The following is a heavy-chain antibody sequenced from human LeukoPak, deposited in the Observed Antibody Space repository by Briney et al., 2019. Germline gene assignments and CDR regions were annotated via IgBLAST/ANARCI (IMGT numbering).Heavy chain of an antibody. Sequence: PGGSLRLSCAASGFTFNTYGMSWVRQAPGKGLECVSSVSASGGNTHYADSVKGRFTISRDNSKNMLYLQMNSLSAEDTAVYYCAKGYSGSYCADYWGQGTLVTVSS. CDR2: VSASGGNT. V-gene: IGHV3-23*01. CDR1: GFTFNTYG. CDR3: AKGYSGSYCADY. J-gene: IGHJ4*02. D-gene: IGHD1-26*01.